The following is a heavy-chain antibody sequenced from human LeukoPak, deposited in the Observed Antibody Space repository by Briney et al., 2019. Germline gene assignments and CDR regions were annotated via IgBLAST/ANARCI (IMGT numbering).Heavy chain of an antibody. CDR3: ARGRRSAARPSSLDY. D-gene: IGHD6-6*01. CDR2: INHSGST. V-gene: IGHV4-34*01. Sequence: PSETLSLTCAVYGGSFSGYYWNGIGQPPEKGLEWIGEINHSGSTNYNPSLKSRVTISVDTSKNQFSLKLSSVTAADTAVYYCARGRRSAARPSSLDYWGQGTLVTVSS. J-gene: IGHJ4*02. CDR1: GGSFSGYY.